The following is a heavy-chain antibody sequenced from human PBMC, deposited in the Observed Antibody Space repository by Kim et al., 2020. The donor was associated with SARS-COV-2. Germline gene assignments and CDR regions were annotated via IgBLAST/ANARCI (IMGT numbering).Heavy chain of an antibody. CDR3: AKDGGLNYVWNGLIDY. V-gene: IGHV3-30*04. Sequence: GGSLRLSCTASGFTLSYFALHWVRQAPGKGLEWVAVISYDGADKYYADSVKGRFTVSRDNSENTMYLQMNSLRAEDTAVYYCAKDGGLNYVWNGLIDYWGRGTLVTVSS. J-gene: IGHJ4*02. CDR2: ISYDGADK. D-gene: IGHD1-1*01. CDR1: GFTLSYFA.